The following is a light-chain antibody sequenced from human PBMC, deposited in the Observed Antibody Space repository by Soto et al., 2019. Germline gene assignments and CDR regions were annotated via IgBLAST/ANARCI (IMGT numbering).Light chain of an antibody. Sequence: DIQMTQSPSSLSASVGDRVTITCRASQSISSYLNWYQQKPGKAPKLLIYAASSLQSGVPSRFNGSGTGTDFTLTISSLQPEDFVNYYCQQSYSTPLTFGGGTKVEIK. V-gene: IGKV1-39*01. CDR2: AAS. J-gene: IGKJ4*01. CDR1: QSISSY. CDR3: QQSYSTPLT.